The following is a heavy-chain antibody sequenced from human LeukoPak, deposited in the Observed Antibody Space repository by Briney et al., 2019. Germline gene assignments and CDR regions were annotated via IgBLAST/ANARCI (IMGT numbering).Heavy chain of an antibody. CDR2: ISGSGGST. CDR1: GFTFSSYA. D-gene: IGHD4-11*01. CDR3: AKDPTLYSNYSNWFDP. Sequence: GGSLRLSCAASGFTFSSYAMSWVRQAPGKGLEWVSAISGSGGSTYYADSVKGRFTISRDNSKNTLYLQMNSLRAEDTAVYYCAKDPTLYSNYSNWFDPWGQGTLVTVSS. J-gene: IGHJ5*02. V-gene: IGHV3-23*01.